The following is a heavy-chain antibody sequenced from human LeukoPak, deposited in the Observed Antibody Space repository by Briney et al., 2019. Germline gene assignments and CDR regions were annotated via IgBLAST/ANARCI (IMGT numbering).Heavy chain of an antibody. D-gene: IGHD2-15*01. CDR2: ISYDGSNK. J-gene: IGHJ4*02. Sequence: GRSLRLSCAASGFTFSSYAMHWVRQAPGKGLEWVAVISYDGSNKYYADSVKGRFTISRDNSKNTLYLQMSSLRAEDTAVYYCARYCSGGSCQGLDYWGQGTLVTVSS. V-gene: IGHV3-30-3*01. CDR1: GFTFSSYA. CDR3: ARYCSGGSCQGLDY.